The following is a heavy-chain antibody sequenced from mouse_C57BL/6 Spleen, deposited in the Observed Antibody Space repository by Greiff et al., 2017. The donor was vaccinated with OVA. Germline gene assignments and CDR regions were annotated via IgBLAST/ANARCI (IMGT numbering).Heavy chain of an antibody. Sequence: VQLQQPGAELVKPGASVKMSCTASGYTFTSYWITWVKQGPGQGLEWIGDIYPGSGSTTSNEKFKSKATLTVDTSSSTAYMQLSSLTSEDSAVYYCARDYDYAMDYWGQGTSVTVSS. CDR1: GYTFTSYW. D-gene: IGHD1-1*01. CDR2: IYPGSGST. V-gene: IGHV1-55*01. J-gene: IGHJ4*01. CDR3: ARDYDYAMDY.